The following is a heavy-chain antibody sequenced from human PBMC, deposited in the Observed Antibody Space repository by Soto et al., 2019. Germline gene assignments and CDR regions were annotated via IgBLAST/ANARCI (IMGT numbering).Heavy chain of an antibody. CDR2: INHSGST. D-gene: IGHD2-8*02. CDR1: GGSFSGYY. V-gene: IGHV4-34*01. CDR3: ARGQSSLLLDC. J-gene: IGHJ4*02. Sequence: QVQLQQWGAGLLKPSETLSLTCAVYGGSFSGYYWSWIRQPPGKGLEWIGEINHSGSTNYNPSLKSRVTTSISQANDQFSLKLSSVTAADTAVYYCARGQSSLLLDCWGQGVLVTVSS.